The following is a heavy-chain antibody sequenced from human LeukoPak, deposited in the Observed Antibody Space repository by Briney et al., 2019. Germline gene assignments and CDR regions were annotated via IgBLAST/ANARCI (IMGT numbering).Heavy chain of an antibody. CDR1: GFTFYDYG. CDR2: ISGSGGST. D-gene: IGHD5-24*01. V-gene: IGHV3-23*01. CDR3: AKEGGLQSLPYTWFDP. Sequence: GGSLRLSCAASGFTFYDYGMSWVRQAPGKGLEWVSAISGSGGSTYYADSVRGRFTISRDNSKNTLYLLMTSLRAEDTALYYCAKEGGLQSLPYTWFDPWGQGTLVTVST. J-gene: IGHJ5*02.